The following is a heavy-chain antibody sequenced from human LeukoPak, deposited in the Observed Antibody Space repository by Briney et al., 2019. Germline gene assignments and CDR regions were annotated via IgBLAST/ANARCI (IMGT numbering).Heavy chain of an antibody. D-gene: IGHD3-22*01. V-gene: IGHV4-34*01. J-gene: IGHJ6*02. CDR3: AHSGSLYYYYYYGMDV. CDR1: GGSFSGCY. CDR2: INHSGST. Sequence: PSETLSLTCAVYGGSFSGCYWSWLRQPPGKGLEWIGEINHSGSTNYNPSLKSRVTISVDTSKNQFSLKLSSVTAADTAVYYCAHSGSLYYYYYYGMDVWGQGTTVTVSS.